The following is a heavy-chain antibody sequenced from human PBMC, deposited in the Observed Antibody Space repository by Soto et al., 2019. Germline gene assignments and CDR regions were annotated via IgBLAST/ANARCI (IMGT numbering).Heavy chain of an antibody. CDR1: GYTFTSYY. Sequence: VSCKASGYTFTSYYMHWVRQAPGQGLEWMGIINPSGGSTSYAQKFQGRVTLTRDTSTSTVYMELSSLRSEDTAVYYCAISMGSGSYYNWFDPWGQGSLVTVSA. J-gene: IGHJ5*02. V-gene: IGHV1-46*01. D-gene: IGHD1-26*01. CDR2: INPSGGST. CDR3: AISMGSGSYYNWFDP.